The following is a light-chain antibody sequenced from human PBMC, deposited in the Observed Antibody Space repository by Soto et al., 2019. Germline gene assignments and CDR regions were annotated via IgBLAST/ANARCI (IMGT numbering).Light chain of an antibody. CDR3: TSFTTAYTHV. Sequence: SALTEPASVSGSPGQSITVSCTGTNSDIGRYDYVSWYQQHPGKVPKLLIYDVTNRPSGVSNRFSGSKSGNTASLTISGLQAEDEADYYCTSFTTAYTHVFGTGTKLTVL. CDR1: NSDIGRYDY. J-gene: IGLJ1*01. CDR2: DVT. V-gene: IGLV2-14*03.